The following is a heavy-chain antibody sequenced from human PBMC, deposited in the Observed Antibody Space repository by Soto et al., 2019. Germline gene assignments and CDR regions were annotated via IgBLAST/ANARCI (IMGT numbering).Heavy chain of an antibody. CDR2: ISGGGDSA. Sequence: EVQLLESGGGLVQPGGSLRLSCAASGFTFSSHAMSWVRQAPGKGLEWVSAISGGGDSAYHADSVKGRFTISRDNSKNPLFLQMNSLRVEDTALYYCVKAGGSTWDYGMDVWGQGTTVTVSS. CDR1: GFTFSSHA. CDR3: VKAGGSTWDYGMDV. J-gene: IGHJ6*02. V-gene: IGHV3-23*01. D-gene: IGHD2-2*01.